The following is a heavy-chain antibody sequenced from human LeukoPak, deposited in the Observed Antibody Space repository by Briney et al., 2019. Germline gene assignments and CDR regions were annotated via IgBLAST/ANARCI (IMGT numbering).Heavy chain of an antibody. J-gene: IGHJ4*02. Sequence: GGSLRLSCVASGFILSNYPMHWVRQAPDKRLEWLGFLSPEQTNMYADSVKGRFAISRDNSKNTMYIQMNDLRPEDTAMFCCAKEGGSSGHAGYFDNWGQGTLVTVSS. CDR2: LSPEQTNM. D-gene: IGHD3-22*01. V-gene: IGHV3-30*09. CDR3: AKEGGSSGHAGYFDN. CDR1: GFILSNYP.